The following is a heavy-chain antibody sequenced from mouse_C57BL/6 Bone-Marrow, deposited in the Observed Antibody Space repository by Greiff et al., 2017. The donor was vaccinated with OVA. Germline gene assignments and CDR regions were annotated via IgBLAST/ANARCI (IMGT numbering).Heavy chain of an antibody. V-gene: IGHV5-6*01. CDR2: ISSGGSYT. CDR1: GFTFSSYG. D-gene: IGHD2-5*01. Sequence: EVQGVESGGDLVKPGGSLKLSCAASGFTFSSYGMSWVRQTPDKRLEWVPTISSGGSYTYYPDSVKGRFTISRDNAKNTLYLQMSSLKSEDTAMYYCARQDSNYDFDYWGQGTTLTVSS. J-gene: IGHJ2*01. CDR3: ARQDSNYDFDY.